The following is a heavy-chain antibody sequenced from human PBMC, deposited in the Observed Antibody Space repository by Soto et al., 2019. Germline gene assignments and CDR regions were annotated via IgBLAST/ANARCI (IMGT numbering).Heavy chain of an antibody. J-gene: IGHJ5*01. CDR2: IGGGGSDT. CDR1: GFIFSDYA. D-gene: IGHD6-19*01. Sequence: DVQLLESGGGLVQPGGSLRLSCAASGFIFSDYAMTWVGQAPGKGLEWVSGIGGGGSDTYYVDSVKGRFTISRDNSKNALYLQKNSLRAEVTALYYCSKDAVPFNGQWDWFDSWGQGTLVTFSS. V-gene: IGHV3-23*01. CDR3: SKDAVPFNGQWDWFDS.